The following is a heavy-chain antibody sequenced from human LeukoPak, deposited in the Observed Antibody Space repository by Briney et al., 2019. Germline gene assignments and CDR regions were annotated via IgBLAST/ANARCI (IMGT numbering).Heavy chain of an antibody. CDR3: ARDKNYYDSSRYSHPPDY. Sequence: PGGSLRLSCAASGFTLSSYWMSWVRQAPGKGLEWVANIKQDGSEKYYVDSVKGRFTISRDNAKNSLYLQMNSLRAEDTAVYYCARDKNYYDSSRYSHPPDYWGQGTLVTVSS. D-gene: IGHD3-22*01. CDR2: IKQDGSEK. CDR1: GFTLSSYW. V-gene: IGHV3-7*01. J-gene: IGHJ4*02.